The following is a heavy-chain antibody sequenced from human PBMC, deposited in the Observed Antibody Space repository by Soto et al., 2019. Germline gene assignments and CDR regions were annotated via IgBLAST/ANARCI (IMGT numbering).Heavy chain of an antibody. CDR2: IYYSGNT. Sequence: QLQLQESGPGLVKPSETLSLTCTVSGGSISSSSYYWGWIRQPPGKGLEWIGSIYYSGNTYYNPSLKSRVTISIDTAKNQFSLKLSSVTAADTALYYCARQYYLRSGSYYNRPFDFWGQGTLVTVSS. CDR1: GGSISSSSYY. J-gene: IGHJ4*02. D-gene: IGHD3-10*01. CDR3: ARQYYLRSGSYYNRPFDF. V-gene: IGHV4-39*01.